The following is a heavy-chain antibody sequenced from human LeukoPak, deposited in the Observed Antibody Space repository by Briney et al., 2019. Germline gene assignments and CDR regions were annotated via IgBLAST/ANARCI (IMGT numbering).Heavy chain of an antibody. CDR3: ARGSTPWLVPVGFDY. D-gene: IGHD6-19*01. J-gene: IGHJ4*02. V-gene: IGHV1-2*02. CDR2: INPNSGGT. CDR1: GYTFTGYY. Sequence: ASVKVSCKASGYTFTGYYMHWVRQAPGQGLEWMGWINPNSGGTNYAQKFQGRVTMTRNTSISTAYMELSSLRSEDTAVYYCARGSTPWLVPVGFDYWGQGTLVTVSS.